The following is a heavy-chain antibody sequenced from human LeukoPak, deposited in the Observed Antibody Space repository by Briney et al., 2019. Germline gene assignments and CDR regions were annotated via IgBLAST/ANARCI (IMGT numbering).Heavy chain of an antibody. CDR3: ARQTGSGLFTLP. J-gene: IGHJ4*02. CDR2: IYYSGNT. V-gene: IGHV4-34*01. Sequence: PSETLSLTCAVYGGSFSGYYWSWLRQPPGKGLEWIGSIYYSGNTYYNASLKSQVSISIDTSKNQFSLRLTSVTAADTAVYYCARQTGSGLFTLPGGQGTLVTVSS. CDR1: GGSFSGYY. D-gene: IGHD3/OR15-3a*01.